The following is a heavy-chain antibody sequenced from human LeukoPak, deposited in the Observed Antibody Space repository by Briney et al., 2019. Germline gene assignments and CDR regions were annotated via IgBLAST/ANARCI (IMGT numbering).Heavy chain of an antibody. Sequence: GGSLRLSCAASGFTFSSYAMSWVRQAPGKGLEWVSAISGSGGSTYYADSVKGRFTISRDNSKNTLYLKMNSLRAEDTAVYYCAKDRYYYDSSGPILFDYWGQGTLVTVSS. CDR1: GFTFSSYA. CDR3: AKDRYYYDSSGPILFDY. CDR2: ISGSGGST. D-gene: IGHD3-22*01. V-gene: IGHV3-23*01. J-gene: IGHJ4*02.